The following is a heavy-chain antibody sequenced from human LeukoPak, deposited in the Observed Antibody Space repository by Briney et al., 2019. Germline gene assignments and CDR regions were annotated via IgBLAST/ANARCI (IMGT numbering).Heavy chain of an antibody. D-gene: IGHD6-13*01. CDR3: AKTWEAAAGGDY. V-gene: IGHV3-23*01. CDR1: GFTSSSYA. Sequence: GGSLRLSCAASGFTSSSYAMSWVRQAPGKGLEWVSAISGSGSITYYADSVKGRFTIPRDNSKNTLYLQMNSLRAEDTAVYYCAKTWEAAAGGDYWGQGTLVTVSS. J-gene: IGHJ4*02. CDR2: ISGSGSIT.